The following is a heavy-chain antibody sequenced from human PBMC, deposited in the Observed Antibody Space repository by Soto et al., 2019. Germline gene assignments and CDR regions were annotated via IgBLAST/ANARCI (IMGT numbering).Heavy chain of an antibody. Sequence: PGESLKISCKGSGYSFTSYWISWVRQMPGKGLEWMGRIDPSDSYTNYSPSFQGHVTISADKSISTAYLQWSSLKASDTAMYYCARSPDYDSSGYYLDAQVDYWGQGTLVTVSS. CDR2: IDPSDSYT. CDR3: ARSPDYDSSGYYLDAQVDY. D-gene: IGHD3-22*01. CDR1: GYSFTSYW. V-gene: IGHV5-10-1*01. J-gene: IGHJ4*02.